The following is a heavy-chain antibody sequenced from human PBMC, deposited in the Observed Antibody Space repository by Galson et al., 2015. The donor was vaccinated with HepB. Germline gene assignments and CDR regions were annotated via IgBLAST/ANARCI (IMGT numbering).Heavy chain of an antibody. D-gene: IGHD5-18*01. CDR1: GFTFSSYW. V-gene: IGHV3-74*01. CDR3: ASLAVTRHTDY. J-gene: IGHJ4*02. CDR2: INSDGSSA. Sequence: SLRLSCAAPGFTFSSYWMHWVRQAPGKGLVWVSRINSDGSSAGYADSVKGRFTISRDNAKNTLYLQMNSLRAEDTAVYYCASLAVTRHTDYWGQGTLVTISS.